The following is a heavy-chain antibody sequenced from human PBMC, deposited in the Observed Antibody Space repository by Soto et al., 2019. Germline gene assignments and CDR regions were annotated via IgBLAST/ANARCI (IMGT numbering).Heavy chain of an antibody. CDR2: IYSGGST. Sequence: EVQLVESGGGLIQPGGSLRLSCAASGFTVSSNYMSWVRQAPGKGLEWVSVIYSGGSTFYADSVKGRFTISRDKSKNSLYLQMNSLRAEDTAVYYCARGFTIVGATAPDYWGQGTLVTVSS. D-gene: IGHD1-26*01. J-gene: IGHJ4*02. V-gene: IGHV3-53*01. CDR3: ARGFTIVGATAPDY. CDR1: GFTVSSNY.